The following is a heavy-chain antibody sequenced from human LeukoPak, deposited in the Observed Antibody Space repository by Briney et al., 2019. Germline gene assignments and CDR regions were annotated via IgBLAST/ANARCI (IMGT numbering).Heavy chain of an antibody. D-gene: IGHD3-10*01. CDR3: ARSGGGYYFDY. Sequence: GGSLRLSCAASGFTFSSYSMNWVRQAPGKGLEWVSSISSSSSYIYYADSVKGRLTISRDNAKNSLYLQMTSLRAEDTAVYYCARSGGGYYFDYWGQGTLVTVSS. CDR1: GFTFSSYS. J-gene: IGHJ4*02. CDR2: ISSSSSYI. V-gene: IGHV3-21*01.